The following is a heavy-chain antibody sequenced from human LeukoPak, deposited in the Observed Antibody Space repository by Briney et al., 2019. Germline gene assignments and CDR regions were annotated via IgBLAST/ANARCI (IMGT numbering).Heavy chain of an antibody. CDR1: GGSISSSSYY. CDR3: ARLSAPRYYYDSSGYYNIDY. V-gene: IGHV4-39*01. CDR2: IYYSVST. Sequence: SETLSLTCTVSGGSISSSSYYWGWIRQPPGKGLEWIGSIYYSVSTYYNPSLKSRVTISVDTSKNQFSLKLSSVTAADTAVYYCARLSAPRYYYDSSGYYNIDYWGQGTLVTVSS. J-gene: IGHJ4*02. D-gene: IGHD3-22*01.